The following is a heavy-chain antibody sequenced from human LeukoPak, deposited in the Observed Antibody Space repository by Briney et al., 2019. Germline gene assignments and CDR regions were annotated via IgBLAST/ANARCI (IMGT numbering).Heavy chain of an antibody. J-gene: IGHJ4*02. D-gene: IGHD6-6*01. CDR2: INAGNGNT. V-gene: IGHV1-3*01. CDR1: GYTFTSYA. Sequence: GASVKVSCKASGYTFTSYAMHWVRQAPGQRLEWMGWINAGNGNTKYSQKFQGRVTITRDTSTSTAYMELRSLRSDDTAVYYCARASQYSSSFDYWGQGTLVTVSS. CDR3: ARASQYSSSFDY.